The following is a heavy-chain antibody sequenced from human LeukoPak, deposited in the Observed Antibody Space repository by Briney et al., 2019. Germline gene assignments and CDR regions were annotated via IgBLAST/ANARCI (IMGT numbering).Heavy chain of an antibody. D-gene: IGHD3-3*01. V-gene: IGHV4-39*01. Sequence: PWETLSLTCTVSGGSISSSSYYWGWIRKPPGKGLEWIGSIYYSGSTYYNPSLKSRVTISVDTSKNQFSLKLSSVTAADTAVYYCTTYYDFWSGYYPFDYWGQGTLVTVSS. J-gene: IGHJ4*02. CDR3: TTYYDFWSGYYPFDY. CDR2: IYYSGST. CDR1: GGSISSSSYY.